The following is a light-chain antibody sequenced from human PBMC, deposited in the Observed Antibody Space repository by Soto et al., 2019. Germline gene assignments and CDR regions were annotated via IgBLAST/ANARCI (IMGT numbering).Light chain of an antibody. Sequence: EIVLTQSPATLSLSPGERATLSCRASQSVSSYLAWYQQKPGQAPRLLIYDASNRATGIPARFSGSGSGTDVTLTSSSLEPEDFAVYYCQQRSNWPPGALTFGGGTKVEIK. CDR2: DAS. J-gene: IGKJ4*01. CDR3: QQRSNWPPGALT. V-gene: IGKV3-11*01. CDR1: QSVSSY.